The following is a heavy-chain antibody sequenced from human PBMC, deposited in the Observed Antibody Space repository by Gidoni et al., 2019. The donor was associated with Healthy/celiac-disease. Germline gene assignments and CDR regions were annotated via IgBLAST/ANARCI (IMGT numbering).Heavy chain of an antibody. CDR2: IYHSGST. J-gene: IGHJ4*02. V-gene: IGHV4-38-2*01. D-gene: IGHD6-19*01. CDR1: VYSIRSGYY. CDR3: ARGAGYSSGWTVDY. Sequence: QVQLQESGPGLVKPSEPLSLTCAVSVYSIRSGYYWGWIRQPPGKGLEWIGSIYHSGSTYYNPSLKSRVTISVDTSKNQFSLKLSSVTAADTAVYYCARGAGYSSGWTVDYWGQGTLVTVSS.